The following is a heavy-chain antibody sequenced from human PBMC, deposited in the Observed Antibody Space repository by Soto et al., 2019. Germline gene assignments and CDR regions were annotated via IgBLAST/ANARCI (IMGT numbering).Heavy chain of an antibody. J-gene: IGHJ4*02. CDR2: IHSDGSTT. V-gene: IGHV3-74*01. Sequence: PGGSLRLSCAASGFTFNYYWMHWVRQAPGQGLVWVSHIHSDGSTTTYADSVKGRFTISRDNAKNTLYLQMNSLRAEDTAVYYCSHGYYQYFNSWGQGTLVTVSS. CDR3: SHGYYQYFNS. CDR1: GFTFNYYW. D-gene: IGHD5-18*01.